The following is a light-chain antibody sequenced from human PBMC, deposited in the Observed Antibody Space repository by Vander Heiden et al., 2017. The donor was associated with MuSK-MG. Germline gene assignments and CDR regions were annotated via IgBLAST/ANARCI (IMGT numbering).Light chain of an antibody. CDR2: LGS. CDR1: QSLLHSNGYNY. Sequence: DIVMTHSPLSLPVTPGEPASISCRSSQSLLHSNGYNYLDWYLQKPGQSPQLLIYLGSNRASGVPDRLSGSGSGTDFTLKISRVEAEDVGVYYCMQALQTPLTFGGGTKVEIK. CDR3: MQALQTPLT. V-gene: IGKV2-28*01. J-gene: IGKJ4*01.